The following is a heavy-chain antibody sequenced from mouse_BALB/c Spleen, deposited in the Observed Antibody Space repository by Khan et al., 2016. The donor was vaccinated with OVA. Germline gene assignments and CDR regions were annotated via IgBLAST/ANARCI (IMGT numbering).Heavy chain of an antibody. J-gene: IGHJ4*01. CDR3: AREKYYGSSHYAMDY. V-gene: IGHV1S41*01. Sequence: DLVKPGASVKLSCKASGYTFTSYWINWIKQRPGQGLEWIGRISPGNGTPYSNEMFKGKATLTVDTSSSTAYIQPSSLSSEDAAVYFVAREKYYGSSHYAMDYWGQGPSVTVPS. D-gene: IGHD1-1*01. CDR2: ISPGNGTP. CDR1: GYTFTSYW.